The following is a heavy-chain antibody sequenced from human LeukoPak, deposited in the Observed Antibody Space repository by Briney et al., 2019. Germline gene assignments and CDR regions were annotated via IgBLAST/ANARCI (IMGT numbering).Heavy chain of an antibody. V-gene: IGHV3-21*01. J-gene: IGHJ6*02. CDR3: AREGYYSGMDV. CDR2: IGSSISYI. Sequence: GGSLRLSCAASGFTFSSYSMKWARQAPGKGLEWVSFIGSSISYISYADSVKGRFTISREKAKNSLYLQMNSLRAEDTAVYYCAREGYYSGMDVWGQGTTVTVSS. CDR1: GFTFSSYS.